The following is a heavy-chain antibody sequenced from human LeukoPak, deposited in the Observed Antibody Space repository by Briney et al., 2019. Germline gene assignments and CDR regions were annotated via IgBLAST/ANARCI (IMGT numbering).Heavy chain of an antibody. J-gene: IGHJ3*02. CDR1: GGSISSGSYY. CDR2: IYTSGST. D-gene: IGHD2-2*03. V-gene: IGHV4-61*02. CDR3: ARGRLEIVVVPAAMIGAFDI. Sequence: PSETLSLTCTVSGGSISSGSYYWSWIRRPAGKGLEWIGRIYTSGSTNYNPSLKSRVTISVDTSKNQFSLKLSSVTAADTAVYYCARGRLEIVVVPAAMIGAFDIWGQGTMVTVSS.